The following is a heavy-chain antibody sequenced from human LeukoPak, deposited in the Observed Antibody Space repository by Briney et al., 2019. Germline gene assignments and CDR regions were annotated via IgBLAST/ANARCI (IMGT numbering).Heavy chain of an antibody. D-gene: IGHD2-2*01. CDR2: IWYDGSSQ. J-gene: IGHJ4*02. V-gene: IGHV3-33*01. Sequence: GGSLRLSCAASGFTFSSYGMPWVRQAPGKGLEWVAVIWYDGSSQYYADSVKGRFTISRDNSKNTLYLQMNSLRAEDTAVYYCARGGGGIVVVPAAMDFDYWGQGTLVTVSS. CDR1: GFTFSSYG. CDR3: ARGGGGIVVVPAAMDFDY.